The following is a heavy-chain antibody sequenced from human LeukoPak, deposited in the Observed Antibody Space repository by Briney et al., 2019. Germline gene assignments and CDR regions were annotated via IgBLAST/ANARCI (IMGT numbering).Heavy chain of an antibody. J-gene: IGHJ4*02. CDR1: GGSISSGDYY. D-gene: IGHD4-17*01. CDR3: ARGADYGDYLGLFFDY. CDR2: IYYSGST. Sequence: SQTLSLTYTVSGGSISSGDYYWSWIRQPPGKGLEWIGYIYYSGSTYYNPSLKSRVTISVDTSKNQFSLKLSSVTAADTAVYYCARGADYGDYLGLFFDYWGQGTLVTVSS. V-gene: IGHV4-30-4*01.